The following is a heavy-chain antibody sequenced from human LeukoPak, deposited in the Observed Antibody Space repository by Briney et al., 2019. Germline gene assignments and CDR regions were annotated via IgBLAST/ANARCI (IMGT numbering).Heavy chain of an antibody. CDR1: GFTFSSYG. Sequence: QPGGSPRLSCAASGFTFSSYGMHWVRQAPGKGLEWVAVISYDGSNKYYADSVKGRFTISRDNSKNTLYLQMNSLRAEDTAVYYCAKGVTGYYLRPSFDYWGQGTLVTVSS. CDR2: ISYDGSNK. J-gene: IGHJ4*02. V-gene: IGHV3-30*18. CDR3: AKGVTGYYLRPSFDY. D-gene: IGHD3-9*01.